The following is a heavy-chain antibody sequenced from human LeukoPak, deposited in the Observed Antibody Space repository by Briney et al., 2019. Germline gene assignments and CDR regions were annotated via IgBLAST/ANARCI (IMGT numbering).Heavy chain of an antibody. J-gene: IGHJ4*02. CDR2: IRYDGSNK. CDR1: GFTFSSYG. D-gene: IGHD3-10*01. V-gene: IGHV3-30*02. CDR3: AKDFLWFGESKRPDY. Sequence: GGSLRLSCAASGFTFSSYGMHWVRQAPGKGLEWVAFIRYDGSNKYYADSVKGRFTISRDNSKNTLYLQMNSLRAEDTAVYYCAKDFLWFGESKRPDYWGQGTLVTVSS.